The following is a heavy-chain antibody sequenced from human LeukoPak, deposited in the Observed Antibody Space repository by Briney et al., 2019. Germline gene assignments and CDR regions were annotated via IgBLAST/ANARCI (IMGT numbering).Heavy chain of an antibody. J-gene: IGHJ6*02. CDR1: GFTFSSYA. CDR3: AKDPDYYDALDV. CDR2: ISGSGGST. Sequence: GGSLRLSCAASGFTFSSYAMSWVRQAPGKGLEWVSDISGSGGSTYYADSVRGRFTISRDNSKNTLYLQMNSLRAEDAAVYYCAKDPDYYDALDVWGQGTTVTVSS. D-gene: IGHD3-16*01. V-gene: IGHV3-23*01.